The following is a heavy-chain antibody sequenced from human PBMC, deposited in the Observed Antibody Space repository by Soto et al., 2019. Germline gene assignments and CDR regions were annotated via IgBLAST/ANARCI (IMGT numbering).Heavy chain of an antibody. Sequence: SLKISCAASGFTFDDYAMHWVRQAPGKGLEWVSGISWNSGSIGYADSVKGRFTISRDNAKNSLYLQMNSLRAEDTALYYCAKDVAARSYNWFDPWGQGTLVTVSS. J-gene: IGHJ5*02. V-gene: IGHV3-9*01. CDR2: ISWNSGSI. D-gene: IGHD6-6*01. CDR3: AKDVAARSYNWFDP. CDR1: GFTFDDYA.